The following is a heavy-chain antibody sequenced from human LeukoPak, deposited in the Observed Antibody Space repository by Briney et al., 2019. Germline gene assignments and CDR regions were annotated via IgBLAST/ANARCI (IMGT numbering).Heavy chain of an antibody. D-gene: IGHD2-2*01. CDR2: INHSGST. CDR1: GRSFSGYY. Sequence: SETLSLTCAVYGRSFSGYYWSWIRQTPGKGLEWIGEINHSGSTTYNPSLKSRVTISVDTSKNQFPLKLSSVTAADTAVYYCARDRRSIVVVPAALFPLYYYYGMDVWGQGTTVTVSS. J-gene: IGHJ6*02. CDR3: ARDRRSIVVVPAALFPLYYYYGMDV. V-gene: IGHV4-34*01.